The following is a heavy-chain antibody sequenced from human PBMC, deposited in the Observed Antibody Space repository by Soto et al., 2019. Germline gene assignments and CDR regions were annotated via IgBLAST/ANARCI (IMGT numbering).Heavy chain of an antibody. D-gene: IGHD1-26*01. CDR3: ARGSPLDYYMDV. Sequence: SETLSLTCTVSGGSISSYYWSWIRQPPGKGLEWIGYIYYSGSTNYNPSLKSRVTISVDTSKNQFSLKLSSVTAADTAVYYCARGSPLDYYMDVWGKGTTVTVSS. CDR2: IYYSGST. V-gene: IGHV4-59*01. CDR1: GGSISSYY. J-gene: IGHJ6*03.